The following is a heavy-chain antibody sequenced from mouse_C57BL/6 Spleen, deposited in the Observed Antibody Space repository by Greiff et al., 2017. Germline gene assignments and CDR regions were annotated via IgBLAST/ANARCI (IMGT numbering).Heavy chain of an antibody. Sequence: QVQLQQPGAELVKPGASVKVSCKASGYTFTSYWMHWVKQRPGQGLEWIGRMHPSDSDTNYNQKFKGKATLTVYKSSSTAYMQLSSLTSEDSAVYYCAISGTIVTSMDYWGQGTSVTVSS. D-gene: IGHD2-12*01. CDR1: GYTFTSYW. CDR3: AISGTIVTSMDY. V-gene: IGHV1-74*01. CDR2: MHPSDSDT. J-gene: IGHJ4*01.